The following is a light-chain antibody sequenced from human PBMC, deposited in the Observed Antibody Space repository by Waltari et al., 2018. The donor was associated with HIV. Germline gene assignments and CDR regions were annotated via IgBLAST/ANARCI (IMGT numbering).Light chain of an antibody. V-gene: IGLV2-14*03. CDR1: SDDVGYYNY. J-gene: IGLJ3*02. Sequence: QSALTQPASVSGSPGQSIVISCTGTSDDVGYYNYVSWYQQHPGKVPKLVIYDVTSRPSGVSNRFSGSKSGNTASLTISGLRADDEADYYCSSYVCSSTSWLFGGGTKLTV. CDR2: DVT. CDR3: SSYVCSSTSWL.